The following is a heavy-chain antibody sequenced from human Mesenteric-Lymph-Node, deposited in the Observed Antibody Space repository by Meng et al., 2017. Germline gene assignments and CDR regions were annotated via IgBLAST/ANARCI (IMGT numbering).Heavy chain of an antibody. Sequence: ASVKVSCKASGYTFTSYAMHWVRQAPGQRLEWMGWISANNGNTNYLQKFQGRVTMTRDTSTSTAYMELRSLRSDDTAVYYCARDPQYYIWGTYRRINDAVDIWGQGTMVTVSS. D-gene: IGHD3-16*02. CDR1: GYTFTSYA. V-gene: IGHV1-3*01. CDR2: ISANNGNT. J-gene: IGHJ3*02. CDR3: ARDPQYYIWGTYRRINDAVDI.